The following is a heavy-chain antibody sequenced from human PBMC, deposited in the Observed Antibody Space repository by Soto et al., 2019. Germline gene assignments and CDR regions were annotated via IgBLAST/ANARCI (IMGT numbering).Heavy chain of an antibody. CDR3: ARTLDEGSGQGDFDY. D-gene: IGHD3-10*01. V-gene: IGHV3-21*06. CDR2: ISSSSTYI. CDR1: GFTLSSYI. J-gene: IGHJ4*02. Sequence: EVQLVESGGGLVKPGGSLRLSCAASGFTLSSYIMNWVRQAPGKGLEWVSSISSSSTYIYYADSIQGRFTISRDNAKNSLYLQMDSLRVEDTAVYFCARTLDEGSGQGDFDYWGQGTLVTASS.